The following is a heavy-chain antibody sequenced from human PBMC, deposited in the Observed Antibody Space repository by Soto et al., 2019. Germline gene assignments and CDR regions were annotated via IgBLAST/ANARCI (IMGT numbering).Heavy chain of an antibody. CDR2: IDPSGART. CDR3: ATTIISVAPGDY. Sequence: QVQVQQSGAEVKEPGASVRISCKASGYTFISYYMHWVRQAPGQGLEWMGIIDPSGARTTYAQRFRGRVTMTWDTSRSTVYMAMTSLRPDDTAVYFCATTIISVAPGDYWGQGTVVSVSS. CDR1: GYTFISYY. V-gene: IGHV1-46*01. D-gene: IGHD2-2*01. J-gene: IGHJ4*02.